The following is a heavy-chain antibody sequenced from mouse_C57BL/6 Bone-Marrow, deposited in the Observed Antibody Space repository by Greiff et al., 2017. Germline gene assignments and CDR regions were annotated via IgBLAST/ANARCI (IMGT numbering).Heavy chain of an antibody. Sequence: EVHLVESGGGLVQPKGSLKLSCAASGFTFNTYAMHWVRQAPGKGLEWVARIRSKSSNYATYYADSVKDSFTISRDDSQSMLYLQMTYLKTEDTAMCYSVRENGSSYDARDYWGQGTSVTVSA. CDR1: GFTFNTYA. J-gene: IGHJ4*01. V-gene: IGHV10-3*01. D-gene: IGHD1-1*01. CDR2: IRSKSSNYAT. CDR3: VRENGSSYDARDY.